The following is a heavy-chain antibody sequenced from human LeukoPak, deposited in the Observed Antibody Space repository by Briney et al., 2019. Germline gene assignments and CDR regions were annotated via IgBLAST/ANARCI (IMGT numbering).Heavy chain of an antibody. CDR2: MNPNSGNT. CDR3: ARGLRRAEGIQLYYFDY. D-gene: IGHD5-18*01. Sequence: ASVKVSCKASGGTFSSYAINWVRQATGQGLEWMGWMNPNSGNTGYAQKFQGRVTMTRNTSISTAYMELSSLRSEDTAVYYCARGLRRAEGIQLYYFDYWGQGTLVTVSS. J-gene: IGHJ4*02. CDR1: GGTFSSYA. V-gene: IGHV1-8*02.